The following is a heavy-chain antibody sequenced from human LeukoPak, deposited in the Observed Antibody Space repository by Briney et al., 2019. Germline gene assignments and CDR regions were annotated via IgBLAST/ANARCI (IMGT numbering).Heavy chain of an antibody. D-gene: IGHD4-17*01. CDR1: GFTFSDYY. J-gene: IGHJ1*01. Sequence: GGSLRLSCAASGFTFSDYYMSWIGQAPGKGLEWVSYISSSGSTIYYADSVKGRFTFSRDNAKTSLYLQMNSLRAEDTAVYYCARDKGYGDYVAAGSFQHWGQGTLVTVSS. CDR3: ARDKGYGDYVAAGSFQH. V-gene: IGHV3-11*01. CDR2: ISSSGSTI.